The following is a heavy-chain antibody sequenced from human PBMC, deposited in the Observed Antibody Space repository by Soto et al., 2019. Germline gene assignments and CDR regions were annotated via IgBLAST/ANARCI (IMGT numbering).Heavy chain of an antibody. V-gene: IGHV4-31*03. CDR2: IYYSGST. Sequence: QVQLQESGPGLVKPSQTLSLTCTVSGGSISSGGYYWSWIRQHPGKGLEWIGYIYYSGSTYYNPSLKSRVTISVDTSKNQFSLKLSSVTAADTAVYYCASLIAAPDKTEYNWFDPWGQGTLVTVSS. J-gene: IGHJ5*02. CDR3: ASLIAAPDKTEYNWFDP. CDR1: GGSISSGGYY. D-gene: IGHD6-13*01.